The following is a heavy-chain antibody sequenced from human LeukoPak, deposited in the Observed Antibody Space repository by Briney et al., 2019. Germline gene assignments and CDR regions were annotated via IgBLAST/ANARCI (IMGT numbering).Heavy chain of an antibody. CDR2: INSDGSST. V-gene: IGHV3-74*01. J-gene: IGHJ4*02. Sequence: SGGSLRLSCAASGFTFSSYWMRWVRQAPGKGLVWVSRINSDGSSTSYADSVKGRFTISRDNAKNTLYLQMNSLRAEDTAVYYCARAYPSYVGTDFDYWGQGTLVTVSS. D-gene: IGHD5-18*01. CDR1: GFTFSSYW. CDR3: ARAYPSYVGTDFDY.